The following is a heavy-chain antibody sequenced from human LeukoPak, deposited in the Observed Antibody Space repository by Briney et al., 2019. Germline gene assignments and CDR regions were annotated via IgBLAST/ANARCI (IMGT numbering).Heavy chain of an antibody. CDR1: GFTFSDYF. CDR2: IDNSDSTI. Sequence: KPGGSLRLSCAASGFTFSDYFMSWIRQAPGRGLEWVSYIDNSDSTIYYADSVKGRFTISRDSAKNSLYLQMNSLRAEDTAVYYCARHQVVPSKRPFDYWGQGTLVTVSS. J-gene: IGHJ4*02. V-gene: IGHV3-11*01. CDR3: ARHQVVPSKRPFDY. D-gene: IGHD2-2*01.